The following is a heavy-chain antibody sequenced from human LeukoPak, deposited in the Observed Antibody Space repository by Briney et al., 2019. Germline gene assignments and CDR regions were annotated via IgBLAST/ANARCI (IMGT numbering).Heavy chain of an antibody. CDR1: GFTFSSYG. Sequence: HPGGSLRLSCVASGFTFSSYGMHWVRQAPGKGLEWVAVISYDGSNKYYADSVKGRFTISRDNSKNTLYLQMNSLRAEDTAVYYCARPGSYSYFDYWGQGTLVTVSS. D-gene: IGHD1-26*01. CDR3: ARPGSYSYFDY. J-gene: IGHJ4*02. V-gene: IGHV3-30*03. CDR2: ISYDGSNK.